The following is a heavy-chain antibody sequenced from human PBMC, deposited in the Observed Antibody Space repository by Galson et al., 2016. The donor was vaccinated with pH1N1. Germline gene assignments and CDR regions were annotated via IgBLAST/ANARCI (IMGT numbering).Heavy chain of an antibody. CDR1: GFTFSDYY. Sequence: SLRLSCAASGFTFSDYYMSWIRQAPGKGLEWISYVSSTSTYTKYADSVEGRFTISRDNAKNSLYLQMSGLRAEDTAVYYCARDESSDFWSGLYGTDVWGLGTTVTVSS. D-gene: IGHD3-3*01. CDR3: ARDESSDFWSGLYGTDV. V-gene: IGHV3-11*06. CDR2: VSSTSTYT. J-gene: IGHJ6*02.